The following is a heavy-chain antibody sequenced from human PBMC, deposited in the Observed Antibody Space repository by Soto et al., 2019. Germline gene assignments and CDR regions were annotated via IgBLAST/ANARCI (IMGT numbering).Heavy chain of an antibody. Sequence: EVQLVESGGGLVQPGGSLRLSCAASGFTFISYSMNWVRQAPGKGLEWVSYISSSSSTIFYADSVKGRFTISRENAKNSLYLQLNSLRAEDTAVYYCARDPDIVIVPAARPDYWGQGTLVTVSS. J-gene: IGHJ4*02. CDR1: GFTFISYS. D-gene: IGHD2-2*01. V-gene: IGHV3-48*01. CDR2: ISSSSSTI. CDR3: ARDPDIVIVPAARPDY.